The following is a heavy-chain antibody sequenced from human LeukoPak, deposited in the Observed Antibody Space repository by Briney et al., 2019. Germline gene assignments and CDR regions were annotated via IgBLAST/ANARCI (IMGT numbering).Heavy chain of an antibody. CDR1: GFTFSSYA. J-gene: IGHJ4*02. V-gene: IGHV3-30*01. D-gene: IGHD6-6*01. CDR2: ISYDGGNK. Sequence: GSLRLSCAASGFTFSSYAMSWDREAPGKGQERVAVISYDGGNKYYADSVKGRFTISRDNSKNTLYLQMNSLRAEDTAVYDCARGAPSYSSSSGSFDYWGQGTLVTVSS. CDR3: ARGAPSYSSSSGSFDY.